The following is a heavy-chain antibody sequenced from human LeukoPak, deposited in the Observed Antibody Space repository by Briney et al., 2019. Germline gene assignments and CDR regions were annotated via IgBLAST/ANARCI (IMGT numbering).Heavy chain of an antibody. D-gene: IGHD3-22*01. Sequence: SETLSLTCTVSGGSISSYYWSWIRQPAGKGLEWIGRMHTSGSTNYNPSLKSRVTMSVDTSNNEFSLKLNSVTAADTAVYYCARTYDSPGYYSPDYYYMDVWGKGTTVTISS. CDR3: ARTYDSPGYYSPDYYYMDV. V-gene: IGHV4-4*07. CDR2: MHTSGST. J-gene: IGHJ6*03. CDR1: GGSISSYY.